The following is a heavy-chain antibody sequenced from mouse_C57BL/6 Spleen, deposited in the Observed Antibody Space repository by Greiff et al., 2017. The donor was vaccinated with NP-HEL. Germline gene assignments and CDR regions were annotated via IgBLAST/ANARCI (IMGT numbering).Heavy chain of an antibody. J-gene: IGHJ1*03. CDR3: ARYRATNWYFDV. D-gene: IGHD1-1*01. Sequence: EVMLVESGGGLVQPGGSLSLSCAASGFTFTDYYMSWVRQPPGKALEWLGFIRNKANGYTTEYSASVKGRFTISRDNSQSSLYLKMNARRAEDSATYYVARYRATNWYFDVWGTGTTVTVSS. CDR1: GFTFTDYY. V-gene: IGHV7-3*01. CDR2: IRNKANGYTT.